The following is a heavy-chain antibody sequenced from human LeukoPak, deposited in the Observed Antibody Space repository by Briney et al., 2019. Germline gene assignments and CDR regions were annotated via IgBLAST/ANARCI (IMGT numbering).Heavy chain of an antibody. CDR1: GFTVSSNY. D-gene: IGHD1-1*01. J-gene: IGHJ6*03. CDR2: IYSGGRP. V-gene: IGHV3-53*05. Sequence: AGGSLRLSCAASGFTVSSNYMSWVRQAPGKGLEWVSVIYSGGRPSYADSVKGRFTISRDNSKNTLYLQMNSLRAEDTAVYYCAKGERNYYYYMDVWGKGTTVTISS. CDR3: AKGERNYYYYMDV.